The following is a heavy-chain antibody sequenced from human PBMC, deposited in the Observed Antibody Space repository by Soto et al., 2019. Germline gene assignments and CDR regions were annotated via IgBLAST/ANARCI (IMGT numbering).Heavy chain of an antibody. CDR3: ARGRLLQWANYYYYMDV. V-gene: IGHV1-8*01. Sequence: ASVKVSCKASGYTFTSYDIIWVRQATGQGLEWMGWMNPNSGNTGYAQKFQGRVTMTRNTSISTAYMELSSLRSEDTAVYYCARGRLLQWANYYYYMDVWGKGTTVTVSS. CDR1: GYTFTSYD. D-gene: IGHD4-17*01. CDR2: MNPNSGNT. J-gene: IGHJ6*03.